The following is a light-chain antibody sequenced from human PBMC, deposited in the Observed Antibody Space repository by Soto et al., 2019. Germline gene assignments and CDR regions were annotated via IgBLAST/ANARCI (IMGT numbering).Light chain of an antibody. Sequence: EIVMTQSPATLSVSPGERATLSCRASQSICSNLAWYQQKPGQTPKLLIYVASTRATGIPAKFSGSGSGTEFKLTISSLQSEDFAVYYCQQYNVWPLTFGGGTKVEFK. CDR1: QSICSN. CDR3: QQYNVWPLT. V-gene: IGKV3-15*01. CDR2: VAS. J-gene: IGKJ4*01.